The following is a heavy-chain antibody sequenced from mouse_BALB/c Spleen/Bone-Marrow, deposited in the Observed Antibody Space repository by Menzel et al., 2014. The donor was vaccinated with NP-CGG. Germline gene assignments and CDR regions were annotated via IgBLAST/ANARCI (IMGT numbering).Heavy chain of an antibody. D-gene: IGHD1-1*01. J-gene: IGHJ3*01. CDR3: ARSRDYYDNNSFAY. CDR2: INPGSGGS. V-gene: IGHV1-54*03. CDR1: GYVFTDFL. Sequence: QVQLQQSGAELVRPGTSLKVSCQASGYVFTDFLLEWVKQRPGQGLEWVGVINPGSGGSNYNEKFKDKATLIADRSSSTAYMQLSSLTSDDSAVYFCARSRDYYDNNSFAYWGQGTLVTVSA.